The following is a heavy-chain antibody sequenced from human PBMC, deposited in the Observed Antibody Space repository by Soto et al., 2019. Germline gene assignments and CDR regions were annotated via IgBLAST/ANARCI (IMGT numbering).Heavy chain of an antibody. V-gene: IGHV4-59*01. CDR3: ARAGGLGYYDSSGYLDY. CDR2: IYYSGST. Sequence: SETLSLTCTVSGGSISSYYWSWIRQPPGKGLEWIGYIYYSGSTNYNPSLKSRVTISVDTSKNQFSLKLSSVTAADTAVYYCARAGGLGYYDSSGYLDYWGQGTLVTVSS. J-gene: IGHJ4*02. D-gene: IGHD3-22*01. CDR1: GGSISSYY.